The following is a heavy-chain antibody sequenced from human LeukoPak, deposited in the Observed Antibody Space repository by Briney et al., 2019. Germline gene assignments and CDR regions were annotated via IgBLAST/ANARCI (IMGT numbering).Heavy chain of an antibody. CDR3: ATATYSSSSYSPFDY. V-gene: IGHV3-23*01. CDR2: INPSGGST. CDR1: GFTFSSYA. D-gene: IGHD6-6*01. J-gene: IGHJ4*02. Sequence: GGSLRLSCAASGFTFSSYAMNWVRQAPGKGLEWVSGINPSGGSTYYADSVKGRFTISRDNSKNTVYLQMNSLRAEDTAVYYCATATYSSSSYSPFDYWGQGTLVTVSS.